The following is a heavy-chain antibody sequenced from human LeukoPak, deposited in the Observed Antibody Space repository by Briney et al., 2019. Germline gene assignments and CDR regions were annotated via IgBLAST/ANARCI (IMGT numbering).Heavy chain of an antibody. CDR2: IDWDDDK. V-gene: IGHV2-70*11. CDR1: GFSLNTHGVC. Sequence: SGPTLVNPTQTLTLTCTFSGFSLNTHGVCMGWLRQPPGKALEWLARIDWDDDKYYSTSLKTRLTISKDASINQEVLTMTNMAPEDTATDFSARIQERVSYHSWGRGTLVAVSS. CDR3: ARIQERVSYHS. D-gene: IGHD6-6*01. J-gene: IGHJ1*01.